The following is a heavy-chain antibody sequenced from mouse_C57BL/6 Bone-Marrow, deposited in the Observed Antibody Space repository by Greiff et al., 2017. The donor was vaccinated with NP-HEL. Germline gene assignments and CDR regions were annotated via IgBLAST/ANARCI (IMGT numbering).Heavy chain of an antibody. CDR3: ARHIYECHYAMDY. D-gene: IGHD2-3*01. CDR2: ISNGGGSP. Sequence: EVKLQESGGGLVQPGGSLKLSCAASGFTFSDYYMYWVRQTPEKRLEWVAYISNGGGSPYYPDTVKGRFTISRDNAKNTLYLQMSRLKSADTAMYYCARHIYECHYAMDYWGQGTSVTVSS. CDR1: GFTFSDYY. J-gene: IGHJ4*01. V-gene: IGHV5-12*01.